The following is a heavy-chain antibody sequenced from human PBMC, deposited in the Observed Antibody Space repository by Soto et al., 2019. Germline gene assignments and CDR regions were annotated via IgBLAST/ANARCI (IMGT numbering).Heavy chain of an antibody. CDR1: GFTFSSYA. D-gene: IGHD6-6*01. Sequence: GGSPRLSCAASGFTFSSYAMSWVRQAPGKGLEWVSAISGSGGSTYYADSVKGRFTISRDNSKNTLYLQMNSLRAEDTAVYYCAKDVEYSSSSWQDYGGQGTLGTVSS. J-gene: IGHJ4*02. V-gene: IGHV3-23*01. CDR2: ISGSGGST. CDR3: AKDVEYSSSSWQDY.